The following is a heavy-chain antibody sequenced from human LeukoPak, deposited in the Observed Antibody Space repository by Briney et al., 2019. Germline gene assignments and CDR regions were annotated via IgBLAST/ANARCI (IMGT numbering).Heavy chain of an antibody. Sequence: GGSLRLSCAASGFTFSSYEMNWVRQAPGQGLEWVSGINWNGGSTAYADSVKGRFTISRDNAKNCLYLQMNSLRAEDTALYYCARGGYSYGYGGSHWFAPWGQGTLVTVSS. D-gene: IGHD5-18*01. J-gene: IGHJ5*02. V-gene: IGHV3-20*04. CDR2: INWNGGST. CDR1: GFTFSSYE. CDR3: ARGGYSYGYGGSHWFAP.